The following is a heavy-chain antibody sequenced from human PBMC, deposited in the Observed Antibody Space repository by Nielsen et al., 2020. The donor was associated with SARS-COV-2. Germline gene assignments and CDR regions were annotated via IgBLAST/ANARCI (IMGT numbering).Heavy chain of an antibody. Sequence: SETLSLTCAVSGGSISSGGYYWSWIRQHPGKGLEWIGYIYYSGSTYYNPSLKSRVTISVDTSKNQFSLKLSSVTAADTAVYYCVGGWLTYGMDVWGQGTTVTVSS. CDR1: GGSISSGGYY. D-gene: IGHD3-22*01. J-gene: IGHJ6*02. CDR2: IYYSGST. V-gene: IGHV4-31*11. CDR3: VGGWLTYGMDV.